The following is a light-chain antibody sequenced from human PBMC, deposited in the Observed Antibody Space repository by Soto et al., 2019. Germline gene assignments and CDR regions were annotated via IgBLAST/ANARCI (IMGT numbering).Light chain of an antibody. V-gene: IGKV1-9*01. Sequence: DIQLTQSPFFLSASVGDRVTITCRASQAITNNLAWYQQKPGKPPKLLIYQESTLQSGVPSRLSGSKSGTQFTLTIDSLQPEDFATYYCQQVKSYPRTFGGGTKVEIK. J-gene: IGKJ4*01. CDR1: QAITNN. CDR2: QES. CDR3: QQVKSYPRT.